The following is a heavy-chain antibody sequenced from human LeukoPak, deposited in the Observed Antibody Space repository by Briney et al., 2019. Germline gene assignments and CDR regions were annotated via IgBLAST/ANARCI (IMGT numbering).Heavy chain of an antibody. Sequence: GASVKVSCKASGYTFSSYAISWVRQAPGQGLEWIGRIIPIFGTANYAQKFQGRVTITTDESTSTAYMELSSLRSEDTAVYYCARGVAARRVDVDYWGQGTLVTVSS. CDR1: GYTFSSYA. CDR3: ARGVAARRVDVDY. CDR2: IIPIFGTA. V-gene: IGHV1-69*05. J-gene: IGHJ4*02. D-gene: IGHD6-6*01.